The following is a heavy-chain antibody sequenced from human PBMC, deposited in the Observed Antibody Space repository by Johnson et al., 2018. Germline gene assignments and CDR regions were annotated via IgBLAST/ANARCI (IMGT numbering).Heavy chain of an antibody. CDR2: ISWNSGSI. J-gene: IGHJ6*02. CDR1: GFTFDDYA. Sequence: LVESGGGLVQPGRSLRLSCAASGFTFDDYAMHWVRQAPGKGLDGVSGISWNSGSIGYADSVKGRFTIPRDNAKNSLYLQMNSLSAEDTALYYCAKDWFNYDYYGMDVWGQGTTVTVSS. V-gene: IGHV3-9*01. CDR3: AKDWFNYDYYGMDV. D-gene: IGHD3-10*01.